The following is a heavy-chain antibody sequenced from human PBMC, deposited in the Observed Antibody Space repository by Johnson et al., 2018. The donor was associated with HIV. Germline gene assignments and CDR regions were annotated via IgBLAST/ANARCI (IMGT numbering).Heavy chain of an antibody. CDR2: ISSGGSTI. V-gene: IGHV3-11*01. J-gene: IGHJ3*02. CDR3: AKVSGWPRGAFDI. D-gene: IGHD6-19*01. Sequence: QVQLVESGGGLVKPGGSLRLSCTASGFTFSDYYMSWIRQAPGKGLEWLSSISSGGSTIYYADSVKGRFTISRDNARNSLYRQMNSLRAEDTAVYYCAKVSGWPRGAFDIWGQGKMVTVSS. CDR1: GFTFSDYY.